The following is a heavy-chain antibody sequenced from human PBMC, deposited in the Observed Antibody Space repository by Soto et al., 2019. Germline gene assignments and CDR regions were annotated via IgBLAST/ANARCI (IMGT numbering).Heavy chain of an antibody. CDR2: INIGSFSI. CDR1: GFTFSSYS. Sequence: PGGSLRLSCAASGFTFSSYSMNWVREAPGKGLEWVSSINIGSFSINYADSVKGRFSISRDNAQNSLHLQMNNLRAEDTAVYYCARNESSNIYGMDVWGQGTTVTVSS. D-gene: IGHD6-6*01. V-gene: IGHV3-21*01. CDR3: ARNESSNIYGMDV. J-gene: IGHJ6*02.